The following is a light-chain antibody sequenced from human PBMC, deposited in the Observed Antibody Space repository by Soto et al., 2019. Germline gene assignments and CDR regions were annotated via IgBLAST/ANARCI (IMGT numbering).Light chain of an antibody. V-gene: IGKV3-15*01. Sequence: EIALTQSPGTLTLSPGARATLSCKPSQSVSGSYLAWYQQKPGQGPRLLIFGASTRATNIPARFSGSGSGTEFTLTISSLQPEDFAVYYCQEYINWPSLTFGEGTKVDIK. J-gene: IGKJ4*01. CDR1: QSVSGSY. CDR3: QEYINWPSLT. CDR2: GAS.